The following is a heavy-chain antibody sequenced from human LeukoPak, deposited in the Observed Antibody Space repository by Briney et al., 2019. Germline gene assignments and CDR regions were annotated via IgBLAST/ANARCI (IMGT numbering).Heavy chain of an antibody. D-gene: IGHD2-2*01. CDR3: TTDLRGSSTPMDV. CDR2: IYSGGST. CDR1: GFTLSGYW. J-gene: IGHJ6*03. V-gene: IGHV3-53*01. Sequence: PGGSLRLSCAASGFTLSGYWMHWVRQAPGKGLVWVSVIYSGGSTYYADSVKGRFTISRDNSKNTLYLQMNSLRAEDTAVYYCTTDLRGSSTPMDVWGKGTTVTVSS.